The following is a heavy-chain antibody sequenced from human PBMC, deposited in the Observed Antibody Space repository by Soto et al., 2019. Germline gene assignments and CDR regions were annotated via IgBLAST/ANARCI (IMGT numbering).Heavy chain of an antibody. CDR1: GGTFSSYT. Sequence: SVKVSCKASGGTFSSYTISWVRQAPGQGLEWMGRIIPILGIANYAQKFQGRVTITADKSTSTAYMELSSLRSEDTAVYYCARGGGPAGWFDPWGQGTLVTVSS. CDR3: ARGGGPAGWFDP. J-gene: IGHJ5*02. V-gene: IGHV1-69*02. D-gene: IGHD3-10*01. CDR2: IIPILGIA.